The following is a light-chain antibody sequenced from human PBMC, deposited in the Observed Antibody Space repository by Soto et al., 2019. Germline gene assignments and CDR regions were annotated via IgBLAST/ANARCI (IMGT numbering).Light chain of an antibody. J-gene: IGLJ2*01. CDR1: SSDVGGYNH. Sequence: QSALTQPASVSGSPGQSITISCTGTSSDVGGYNHVSWYQQHPGKAPKLMIYDVSNRPSGVSNRFSGSKSGNTASLTISGLQDEDDADYYCSSHTSSPTVMVFGGGTKLTVL. CDR3: SSHTSSPTVMV. V-gene: IGLV2-14*01. CDR2: DVS.